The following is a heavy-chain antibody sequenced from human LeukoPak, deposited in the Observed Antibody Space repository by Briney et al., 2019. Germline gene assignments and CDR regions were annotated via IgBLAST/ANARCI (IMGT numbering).Heavy chain of an antibody. CDR2: IGTAGDT. D-gene: IGHD3-22*01. J-gene: IGHJ3*02. V-gene: IGHV3-13*01. CDR1: GFTFSSYD. CDR3: ARGHYDSSGYYYEAFDI. Sequence: GGSLRLSCAASGFTFSSYDMLCVRQATGKGLEWVSSIGTAGDTYYPGSVKRRFTISRENAKNSLYLQTNSLRAGDTAVYYWARGHYDSSGYYYEAFDIWGQGTMVTVSS.